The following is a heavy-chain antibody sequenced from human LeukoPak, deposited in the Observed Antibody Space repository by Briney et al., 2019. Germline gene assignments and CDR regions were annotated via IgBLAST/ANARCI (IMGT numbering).Heavy chain of an antibody. Sequence: ASVKVSCKASGYPFTGYYMHWVRQAPGQGLEWMGWINPNSGGTNYAQKFQGRVTMTRDPSLSTAYMELSRLRSDDTAVYYCARPLYDFWSGYLYYWGQGALVTVSS. CDR2: INPNSGGT. V-gene: IGHV1-2*02. CDR1: GYPFTGYY. J-gene: IGHJ4*02. D-gene: IGHD3-3*01. CDR3: ARPLYDFWSGYLYY.